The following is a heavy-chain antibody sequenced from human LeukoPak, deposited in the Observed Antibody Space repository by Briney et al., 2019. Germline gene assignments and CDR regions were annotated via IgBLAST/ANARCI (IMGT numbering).Heavy chain of an antibody. D-gene: IGHD5-24*01. CDR1: GGSISSYY. Sequence: SSETLSLTCAVYGGSISSYYWSWIRQPPGKGLEWIGYIYYGGSTNYNPSLKSRVTISVDTSKNQFSLKLGSVTAADTAVYYCASGSRHGYNSLYYFDYWGQGTLVTVSS. V-gene: IGHV4-59*01. J-gene: IGHJ4*02. CDR3: ASGSRHGYNSLYYFDY. CDR2: IYYGGST.